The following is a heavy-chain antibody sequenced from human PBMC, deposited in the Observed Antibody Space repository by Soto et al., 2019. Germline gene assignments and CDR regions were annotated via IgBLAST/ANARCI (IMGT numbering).Heavy chain of an antibody. CDR3: ARDYDSSGYYPTNSNWFDP. CDR2: INPNSGGT. V-gene: IGHV1-2*02. J-gene: IGHJ5*02. CDR1: GYTFTGYY. Sequence: ASVKVSCKASGYTFTGYYMHWVRQAPGQGLEWMGWINPNSGGTNYAQKFQGRVTMTRDTSISTAYMELSRLRSDDTAVYYCARDYDSSGYYPTNSNWFDPWGQGTLVTVSS. D-gene: IGHD3-22*01.